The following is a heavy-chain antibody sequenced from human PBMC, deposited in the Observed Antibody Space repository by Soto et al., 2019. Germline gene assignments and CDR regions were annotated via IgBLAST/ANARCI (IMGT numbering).Heavy chain of an antibody. J-gene: IGHJ6*02. CDR1: GGSISSYY. CDR3: ARSGPEIYYYYGMDV. CDR2: VYFSGST. D-gene: IGHD2-8*02. V-gene: IGHV4-59*12. Sequence: PSETLSLTCTISGGSISSYYWSWIRQTPGKGLEWIGYVYFSGSTNYNPSLKSRVTISVDTSKNQFSLKLSSVTAADTAVYYCARSGPEIYYYYGMDVWGQGTTVTVSS.